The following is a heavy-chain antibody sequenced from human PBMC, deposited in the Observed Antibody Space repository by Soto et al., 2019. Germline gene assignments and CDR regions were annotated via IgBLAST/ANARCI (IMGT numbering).Heavy chain of an antibody. CDR3: AKWQQLK. D-gene: IGHD6-13*01. J-gene: IGHJ4*02. Sequence: LSCVASGFNFNYYTMTWVRQAPGKGLEWVASIGVNVGHIFYADSVKGRVTISRDDSRKTLFLQMNSLKVEDTAVYYCAKWQQLKWGQGTLVTVSS. CDR2: IGVNVGHI. CDR1: GFNFNYYT. V-gene: IGHV3-21*01.